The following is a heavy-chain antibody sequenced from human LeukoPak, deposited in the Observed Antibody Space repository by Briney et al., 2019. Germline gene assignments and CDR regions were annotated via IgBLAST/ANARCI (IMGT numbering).Heavy chain of an antibody. CDR1: GFTVSSNY. CDR3: ARDSLSSSYDY. J-gene: IGHJ4*02. Sequence: GGSLRLSCAASGFTVSSNYMSWVRQAPGKGLEWVSVIYSGGSTYYADSVKGRFTIFRDNSKNTLYLQMNSLRAEDTAVYYCARDSLSSSYDYWGQGTLVTVSS. CDR2: IYSGGST. D-gene: IGHD6-13*01. V-gene: IGHV3-66*01.